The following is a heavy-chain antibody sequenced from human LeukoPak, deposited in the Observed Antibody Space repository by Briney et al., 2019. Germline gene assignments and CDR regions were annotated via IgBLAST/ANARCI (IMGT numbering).Heavy chain of an antibody. J-gene: IGHJ4*02. V-gene: IGHV3-21*04. CDR3: AKDFWEYTSSSLDF. CDR2: ISSSSSYI. CDR1: GFTFRSYS. D-gene: IGHD6-6*01. Sequence: KPGGSLRLSCAASGFTFRSYSMNWVRQAPGKGLEWVSSISSSSSYIYYADSVKGRFTISRDNAMNSLYLQMNSLRAEDTAVYYCAKDFWEYTSSSLDFWGQGTLVAVSS.